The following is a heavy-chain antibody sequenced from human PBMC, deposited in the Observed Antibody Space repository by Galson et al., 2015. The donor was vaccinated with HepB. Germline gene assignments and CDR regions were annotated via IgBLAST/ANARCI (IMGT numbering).Heavy chain of an antibody. Sequence: QSGAEVKKPGESLKISCKGSGYSFTSYWIGWVRQMPGKGLEWMGIIYPGDSDTRYSPSFQGQVTISADKSISTAYLQWSSLKASDTAMYYCARLNTVLQWLVRVEYFQHWGQGTLVTVSS. V-gene: IGHV5-51*01. D-gene: IGHD6-19*01. CDR1: GYSFTSYW. CDR2: IYPGDSDT. CDR3: ARLNTVLQWLVRVEYFQH. J-gene: IGHJ1*01.